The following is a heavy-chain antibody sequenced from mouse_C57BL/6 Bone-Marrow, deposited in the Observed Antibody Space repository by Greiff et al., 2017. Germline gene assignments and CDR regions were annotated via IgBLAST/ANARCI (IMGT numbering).Heavy chain of an antibody. D-gene: IGHD4-1*01. Sequence: EVKLVESGGDLVKPGGSLKLSCAASGFTFSSYGMSWVRQTPDKRLEWVATISSGGSYTYYPDSVKGRFTISRDNAKNTLYLQMSSLQSEDTAMYYCASGGWDVGGYFDVWGTGTTVTVSS. CDR3: ASGGWDVGGYFDV. V-gene: IGHV5-6*01. CDR1: GFTFSSYG. CDR2: ISSGGSYT. J-gene: IGHJ1*03.